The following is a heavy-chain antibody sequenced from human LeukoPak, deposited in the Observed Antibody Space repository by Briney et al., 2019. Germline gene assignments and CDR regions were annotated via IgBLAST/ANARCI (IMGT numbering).Heavy chain of an antibody. D-gene: IGHD1-26*01. CDR2: ISGSTGST. CDR1: GFTFSNYA. CDR3: AKEPDSAIVGATTLDY. Sequence: QPGGSLRLSCAASGFTFSNYAMNWVRQAPGKGLEWVSLISGSTGSTYYADSVKGRFSISRDNSKNTVYLQMNSLRVEDTAVYYCAKEPDSAIVGATTLDYRGQGTLVTVSS. J-gene: IGHJ4*02. V-gene: IGHV3-23*01.